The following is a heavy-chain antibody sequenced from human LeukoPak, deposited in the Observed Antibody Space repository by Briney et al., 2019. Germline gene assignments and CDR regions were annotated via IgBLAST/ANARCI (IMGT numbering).Heavy chain of an antibody. Sequence: GGSLRLSCAASGFTFSSYGMHWVRQAPGKGLEWVAFIRYDGSNKYYADSVKGRFTISRDNSKNTLYLQMNSLRAEDTAVYYCAKVHSGYSYGYYFDYWGQGTLVTVSS. CDR2: IRYDGSNK. CDR3: AKVHSGYSYGYYFDY. D-gene: IGHD5-18*01. V-gene: IGHV3-30*02. J-gene: IGHJ4*02. CDR1: GFTFSSYG.